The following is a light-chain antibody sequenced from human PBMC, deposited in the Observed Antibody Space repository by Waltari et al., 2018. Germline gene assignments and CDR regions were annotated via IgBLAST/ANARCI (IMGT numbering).Light chain of an antibody. Sequence: IELTQPPGTLSLSPGDRATLSCRASQSVARALDLYQQKPGQPPRLLIYNTYTRATGVPDRFSGGGSGTDFSLTISRLEPEDFAVYYCQNYVRLPATFGQGTKVEIK. J-gene: IGKJ1*01. CDR2: NTY. V-gene: IGKV3-20*01. CDR3: QNYVRLPAT. CDR1: QSVARA.